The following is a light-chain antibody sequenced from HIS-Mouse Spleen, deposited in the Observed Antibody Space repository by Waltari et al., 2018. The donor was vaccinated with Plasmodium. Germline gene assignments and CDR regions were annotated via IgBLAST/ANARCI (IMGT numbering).Light chain of an antibody. CDR1: SRDVWSYNL. CDR3: CSYAGSSTNWV. V-gene: IGLV2-23*01. Sequence: QSALTQPASVSGSPGQSITISCPGPSRDVWSYNLFSWYQQHPGKAPKLMIYEGSKRPSGVSNRFSGSKSGNTASLTISGLQAEDEADYYCCSYAGSSTNWVFGGGTKLTVL. J-gene: IGLJ3*02. CDR2: EGS.